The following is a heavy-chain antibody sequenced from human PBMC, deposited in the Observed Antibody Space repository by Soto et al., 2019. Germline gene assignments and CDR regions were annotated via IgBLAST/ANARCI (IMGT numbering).Heavy chain of an antibody. CDR1: GFTFSNYW. CDR2: IDSDGSRI. CDR3: VRTSLVVAVATREDF. J-gene: IGHJ4*02. D-gene: IGHD2-15*01. V-gene: IGHV3-74*01. Sequence: GGSLRLSCAASGFTFSNYWMHWVRQAPGKGLVWVSRIDSDGSRITYADFVKGRFAISRDNAKNTVYLHMNSLTAEDTAVYYCVRTSLVVAVATREDFWGQGTLVTVSS.